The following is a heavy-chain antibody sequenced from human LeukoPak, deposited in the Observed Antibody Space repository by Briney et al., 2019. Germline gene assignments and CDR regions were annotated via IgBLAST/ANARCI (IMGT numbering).Heavy chain of an antibody. V-gene: IGHV4-59*08. D-gene: IGHD2-8*01. CDR1: GGSISSYY. J-gene: IGHJ4*02. CDR3: ARQGGCIAPLAL. CDR2: ISYSGNT. Sequence: KPSETLSLTCTVFGGSISSYYWSWIRQPPGKGLEWIGYISYSGNTNYNPSLKSRVTISVDTSKNQFSLKLTSVTAADTAVYYCARQGGCIAPLALWGQGTLVTVSA.